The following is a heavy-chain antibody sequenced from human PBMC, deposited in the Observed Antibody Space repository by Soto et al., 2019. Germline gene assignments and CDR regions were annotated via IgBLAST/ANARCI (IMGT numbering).Heavy chain of an antibody. D-gene: IGHD3-22*01. CDR2: IHWNDDK. J-gene: IGHJ5*02. CDR3: AHTKDSSGFLTS. CDR1: GFSLSVYGVR. V-gene: IGHV2-5*01. Sequence: SGPTLVNPTQTLTLTCSFSGFSLSVYGVRVIWFRQPPGETLEWLALIHWNDDKRYSPYLKSRLTIAKDTSKNQVVLTLTNLDPLDTGTYFCAHTKDSSGFLTSWGQGILVTVSS.